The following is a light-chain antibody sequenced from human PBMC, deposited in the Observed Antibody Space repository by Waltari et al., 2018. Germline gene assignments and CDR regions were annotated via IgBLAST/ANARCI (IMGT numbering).Light chain of an antibody. CDR1: QSVSSN. CDR2: GAS. CDR3: QQYNNWPLT. Sequence: EIVMTQSPATLSVSPGERATLSCRASQSVSSNLACYQHKPGQAPRLLIYGASTRATGIPARFSGSGSGTEFTLTISSLQSEDFAVYYCQQYNNWPLTFGGGTKVEIK. J-gene: IGKJ4*01. V-gene: IGKV3-15*01.